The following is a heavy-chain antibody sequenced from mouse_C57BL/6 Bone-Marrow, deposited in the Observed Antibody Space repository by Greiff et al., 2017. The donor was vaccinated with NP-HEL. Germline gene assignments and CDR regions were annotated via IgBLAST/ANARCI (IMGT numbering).Heavy chain of an antibody. D-gene: IGHD1-1*01. CDR2: ISDGGSYT. V-gene: IGHV5-4*01. CDR1: GFTFSSYA. CDR3: AIEGITTGQSWVVFDY. Sequence: EVMLVESGGGLVKPGGSLKLSCAASGFTFSSYAMSWVRQTPEKRLEWVATISDGGSYTYYPDNVKGRFTISRDNAKNNLYLQMSHLKSEDTAMYYCAIEGITTGQSWVVFDYWGQGTTLTVSS. J-gene: IGHJ2*01.